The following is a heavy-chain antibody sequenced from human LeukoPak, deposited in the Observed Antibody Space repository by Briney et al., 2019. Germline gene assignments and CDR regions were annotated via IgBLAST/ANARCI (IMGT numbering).Heavy chain of an antibody. CDR1: GGSISSYY. D-gene: IGHD6-13*01. CDR3: ARLFATQTGATAADYYYYGMDG. CDR2: IYYSGST. V-gene: IGHV4-59*08. Sequence: SETLSLTCTVSGGSISSYYWSWIRQPPGKGLEWIGYIYYSGSTNYNPSLKSRVTISVDTSKNQFSLKLSSVTAADTAVYYCARLFATQTGATAADYYYYGMDGGGQGPTVTV. J-gene: IGHJ6*02.